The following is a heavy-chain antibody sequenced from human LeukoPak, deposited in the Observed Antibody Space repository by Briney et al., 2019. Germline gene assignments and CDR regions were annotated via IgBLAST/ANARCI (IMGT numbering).Heavy chain of an antibody. J-gene: IGHJ4*02. CDR2: IKQDGSEK. V-gene: IGHV3-7*01. D-gene: IGHD1-7*01. CDR1: GFTFSSYW. Sequence: GGSLRLSCATSGFTFSSYWMSWVRQAPGKGLEWVANIKQDGSEKYYVDSVKGRFTISRGNAKNSLYLQMNSLRAEDTAVYYCARETGTSYYFDYWGQGTLVTVSS. CDR3: ARETGTSYYFDY.